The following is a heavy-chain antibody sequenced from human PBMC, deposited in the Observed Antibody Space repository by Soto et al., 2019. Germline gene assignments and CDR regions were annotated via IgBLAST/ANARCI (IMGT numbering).Heavy chain of an antibody. J-gene: IGHJ6*02. CDR3: ARPAGPYYYYYGMDV. CDR2: IDPSDSYT. CDR1: GYSFTSYW. Sequence: GESLKISCKGSGYSFTSYWISWVRQMPGKGLEWMGRIDPSDSYTNYSPSFQGHVTISADKSISTAYLQWSSLKASDTAMYYCARPAGPYYYYYGMDVWGQGTTVTISS. V-gene: IGHV5-10-1*01. D-gene: IGHD2-2*01.